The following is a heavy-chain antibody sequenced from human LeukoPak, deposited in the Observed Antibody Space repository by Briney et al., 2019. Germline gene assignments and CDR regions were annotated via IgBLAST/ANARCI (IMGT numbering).Heavy chain of an antibody. V-gene: IGHV3-64*01. J-gene: IGHJ6*02. CDR1: GFTFSSYA. D-gene: IGHD3-10*01. Sequence: GGSLRLSCAASGFTFSSYAMHWVRQAPGKGLEYVSAISSNGGSTYYANSVKGRFTISRDNSKNTLYLQMGSLRAEDMAVYYCARANQETIWFGELLYYYYYGMDVWGQGTTVTVSS. CDR3: ARANQETIWFGELLYYYYYGMDV. CDR2: ISSNGGST.